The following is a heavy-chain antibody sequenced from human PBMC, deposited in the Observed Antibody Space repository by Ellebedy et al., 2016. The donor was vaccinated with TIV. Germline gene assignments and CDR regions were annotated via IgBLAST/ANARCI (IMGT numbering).Heavy chain of an antibody. Sequence: GESLKISCKGSGYSFTSYWIGWVRQMPGKGLEWMGIIYPGDSHTRYRPSLQGQVPIPADKSISTAYLQWSSLKASDTAMYYCARRNYYDSSGYYYLDYWGQGTLVTVSS. J-gene: IGHJ4*02. CDR1: GYSFTSYW. V-gene: IGHV5-51*01. CDR3: ARRNYYDSSGYYYLDY. D-gene: IGHD3-22*01. CDR2: IYPGDSHT.